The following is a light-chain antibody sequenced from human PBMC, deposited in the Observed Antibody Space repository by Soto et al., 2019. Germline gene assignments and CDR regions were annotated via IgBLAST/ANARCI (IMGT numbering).Light chain of an antibody. V-gene: IGLV2-14*01. CDR2: DVS. CDR3: SSYTSSSTQV. CDR1: SSDVGGYNY. J-gene: IGLJ1*01. Sequence: QSVLTQPASVSGSPGQSITISCTGTSSDVGGYNYVSWYQQHPGKAPKLMIYDVSNRPSGVSNRFSGSKSGNTASLTISWLQAVDEADYYCSSYTSSSTQVFGTGTKLTVL.